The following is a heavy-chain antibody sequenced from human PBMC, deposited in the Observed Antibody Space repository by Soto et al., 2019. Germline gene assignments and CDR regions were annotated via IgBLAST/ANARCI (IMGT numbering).Heavy chain of an antibody. D-gene: IGHD1-1*01. CDR2: IDYSGSS. V-gene: IGHV4-61*01. J-gene: IGHJ4*02. Sequence: QLLESGPGLVKPSETLSLTCTVSGGSVSSGYYYWSWIRQPPGKGLEWIGYIDYSGSSNYTPSPQSRVTISIETSKNQRSLKLSSVRAEDTVVYYCARGLVVPLERRGHFEYWGQRTLVTVSS. CDR3: ARGLVVPLERRGHFEY. CDR1: GGSVSSGYYY.